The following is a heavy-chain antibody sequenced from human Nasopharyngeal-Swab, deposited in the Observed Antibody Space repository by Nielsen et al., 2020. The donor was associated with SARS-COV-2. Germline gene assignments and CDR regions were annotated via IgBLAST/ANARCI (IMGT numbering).Heavy chain of an antibody. J-gene: IGHJ6*02. CDR2: IKQDGSEK. Sequence: GESLKISCAASGFTFSSYWMSWVRQAPGKGLEWVANIKQDGSEKYYVDSVKGRFTISRDNAENSLYLQMNSLRAEDTAVYYCAREGGDQVRGVIIGYYYYYGMDVWGQGTTVTVSS. CDR3: AREGGDQVRGVIIGYYYYYGMDV. D-gene: IGHD3-10*01. V-gene: IGHV3-7*01. CDR1: GFTFSSYW.